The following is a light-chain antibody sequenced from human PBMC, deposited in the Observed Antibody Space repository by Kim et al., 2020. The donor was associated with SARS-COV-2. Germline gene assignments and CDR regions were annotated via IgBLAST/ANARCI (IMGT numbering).Light chain of an antibody. J-gene: IGKJ2*01. CDR3: QQRSNWRPYT. CDR1: QSVSSY. Sequence: EIVLTQSPATLSLSPGERATLSCRASQSVSSYLAWYQQKPGQAPRLLIDDASNRATGIPARFRGSGSGTGFTLTISSLGPEDYAVYYCQQRSNWRPYTFGEGTKLEI. V-gene: IGKV3-11*01. CDR2: DAS.